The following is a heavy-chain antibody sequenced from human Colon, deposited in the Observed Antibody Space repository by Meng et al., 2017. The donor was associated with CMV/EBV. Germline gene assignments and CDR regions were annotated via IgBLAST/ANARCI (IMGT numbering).Heavy chain of an antibody. V-gene: IGHV3-21*01. Sequence: FTFRSYSMHWVRPAPGKGLEWVSSISSSSSYIYYADSVKGRFTISRDNAKNSLYLQMDSLRAEDTAVYYCARGIVGITMIVVVPFDYWGQGTLVTVSS. CDR3: ARGIVGITMIVVVPFDY. J-gene: IGHJ4*02. D-gene: IGHD3-22*01. CDR2: ISSSSSYI. CDR1: FTFRSYS.